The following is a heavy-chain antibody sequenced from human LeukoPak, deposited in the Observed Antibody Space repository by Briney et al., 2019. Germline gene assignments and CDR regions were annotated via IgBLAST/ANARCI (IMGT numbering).Heavy chain of an antibody. D-gene: IGHD2-21*02. Sequence: GGSLRLSCVVSGFTFNRCWMNWVRQAPGKGLEWVAHINPDGRDTYYVDSVKGRFTISRDNAQNSMYLQMNGLRVEDTAVYYCTSWGDTTAEYFQRWGQGTLVTVSS. V-gene: IGHV3-7*01. J-gene: IGHJ1*01. CDR2: INPDGRDT. CDR1: GFTFNRCW. CDR3: TSWGDTTAEYFQR.